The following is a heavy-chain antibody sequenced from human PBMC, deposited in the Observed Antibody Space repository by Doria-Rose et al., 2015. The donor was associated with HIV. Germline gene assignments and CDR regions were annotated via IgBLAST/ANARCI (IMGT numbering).Heavy chain of an antibody. CDR2: MFSDDER. CDR1: GVSLSSPGMG. D-gene: IGHD6-13*01. V-gene: IGHV2-26*01. Sequence: TLKESGPVLVKPTETLTLTCTVSGVSLSSPGMGVSWIRQPPGKALEWLANMFSDDERSYKTSLRSRLTISRGTSKGQVVLTMTDMDPVDTATYYCARIKSSRWYHKYYFDFWGQGTLVIVSA. CDR3: ARIKSSRWYHKYYFDF. J-gene: IGHJ4*02.